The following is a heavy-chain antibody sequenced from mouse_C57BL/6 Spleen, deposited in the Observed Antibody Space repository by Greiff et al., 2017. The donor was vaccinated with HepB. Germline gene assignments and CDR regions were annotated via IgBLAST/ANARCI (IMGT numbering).Heavy chain of an antibody. CDR3: ARTEFAY. V-gene: IGHV1-26*01. CDR2: INPNNGGT. CDR1: GYTFTDYY. J-gene: IGHJ3*01. Sequence: EVQLQQSGPELVKPGASVKISCKASGYTFTDYYMNWVKQSHGKSLEWIGDINPNNGGTSYNQKFKGKATLTVDKSSSTAYMELRSLTSADSAVYYCARTEFAYWGQGTLVTVAA.